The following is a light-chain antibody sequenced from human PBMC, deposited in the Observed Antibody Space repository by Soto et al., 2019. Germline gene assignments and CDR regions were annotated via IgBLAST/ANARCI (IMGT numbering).Light chain of an antibody. J-gene: IGKJ1*01. CDR2: GAS. CDR3: QEYDNWPPEGP. Sequence: AVTQSPGTLSVSPGESAPLSCRVGHGVATNLAWYQQKPGQAPRLLIYGASTRATGIPDRFGGSGSGTEFTLTISSLQSEDAAVYFCQEYDNWPPEGPVGQGTKVDIK. V-gene: IGKV3-15*01. CDR1: HGVATN.